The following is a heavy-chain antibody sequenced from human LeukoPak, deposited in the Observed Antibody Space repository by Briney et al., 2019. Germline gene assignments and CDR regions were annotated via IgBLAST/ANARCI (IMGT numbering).Heavy chain of an antibody. CDR1: GFTFSSYS. CDR3: ARSEEGYYYDSSGYTFDY. D-gene: IGHD3-22*01. Sequence: GGSLRLSCAASGFTFSSYSMNWVRQAPGKGLEWVSYISTSSSTMYYADSVKGRFTISRDNAKNSLYLQMNSLRAEDTAVYYCARSEEGYYYDSSGYTFDYWGQGTLVTVSS. J-gene: IGHJ4*02. CDR2: ISTSSSTM. V-gene: IGHV3-48*04.